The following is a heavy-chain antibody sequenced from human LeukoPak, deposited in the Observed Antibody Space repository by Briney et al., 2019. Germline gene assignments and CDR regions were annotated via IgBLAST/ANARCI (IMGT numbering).Heavy chain of an antibody. CDR3: ARPRRAAAGTVYFDY. D-gene: IGHD6-13*01. Sequence: MRGESLKISCKGSGNSFTSYWIGWVRQMPGKGLEWMGVIYPGDSDTRYSPSFQGQVTISADKSISTAYLQWSSLKASDTAMYYCARPRRAAAGTVYFDYWGQGTLVTVSS. V-gene: IGHV5-51*01. CDR1: GNSFTSYW. CDR2: IYPGDSDT. J-gene: IGHJ4*02.